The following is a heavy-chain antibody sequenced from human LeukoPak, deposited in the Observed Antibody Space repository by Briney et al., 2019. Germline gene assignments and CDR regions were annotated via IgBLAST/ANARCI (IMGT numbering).Heavy chain of an antibody. CDR3: ARVTGYSSGTDAFDI. CDR1: GFSVRSNY. CDR2: IYSGGST. D-gene: IGHD6-19*01. J-gene: IGHJ3*02. V-gene: IGHV3-66*01. Sequence: GGSLRLSRAASGFSVRSNYMTWVRQAPGKGLEWVSVIYSGGSTHYADSVKGRFTISRDNSMNTLNLQMNSLRAEDTAVYYCARVTGYSSGTDAFDIWGQGTMVTVSS.